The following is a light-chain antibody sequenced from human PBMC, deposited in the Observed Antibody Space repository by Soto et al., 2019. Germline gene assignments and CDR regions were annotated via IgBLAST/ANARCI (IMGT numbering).Light chain of an antibody. V-gene: IGKV3-20*01. CDR1: QNIRGTA. Sequence: VLTQSPDTLSLSPGERTTLSCRASQNIRGTALAWYQQNPGQPPRHLIYRGSSRAPGIPDRFSGRGSGTEFTLTISRLEPEDFAVYYCQDYGTSSPWTFGQGT. J-gene: IGKJ1*01. CDR2: RGS. CDR3: QDYGTSSPWT.